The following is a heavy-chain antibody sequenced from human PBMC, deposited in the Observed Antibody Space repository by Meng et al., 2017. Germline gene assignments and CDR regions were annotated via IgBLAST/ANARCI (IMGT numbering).Heavy chain of an antibody. J-gene: IGHJ5*02. CDR1: GFTFDDYG. CDR3: ARGDSSGYYGWFDP. D-gene: IGHD3-22*01. CDR2: INWNGGST. V-gene: IGHV3-20*04. Sequence: EVQLVEAGGGVVRPGGSLRLSCAAFGFTFDDYGMSWVRQAPGKGLEWVSGINWNGGSTGYADSVKDRFTISRDNAKNSLYLQMNSLRAEDTALYYCARGDSSGYYGWFDPWGQGTLVTVSS.